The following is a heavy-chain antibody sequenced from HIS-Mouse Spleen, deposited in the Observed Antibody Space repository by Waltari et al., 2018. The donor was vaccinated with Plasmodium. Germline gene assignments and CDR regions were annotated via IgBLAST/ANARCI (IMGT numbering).Heavy chain of an antibody. CDR1: GGSFSGYY. J-gene: IGHJ2*01. V-gene: IGHV4-34*01. D-gene: IGHD3-3*01. CDR2: INHSGST. CDR3: ARVTSSGVYWYFDL. Sequence: QVQLQQWGAGLLKPSETLSLTCAVYGGSFSGYYWSWIRQPPGKGLEGIGEINHSGSTNYNPSRKRRVKISVDTSKNQCSMKLSSVSAADTAVYYCARVTSSGVYWYFDLWGRGTLVTVSS.